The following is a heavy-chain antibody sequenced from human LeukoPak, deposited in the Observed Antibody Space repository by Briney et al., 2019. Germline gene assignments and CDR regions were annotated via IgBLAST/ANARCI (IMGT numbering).Heavy chain of an antibody. CDR1: GGSFSGYY. CDR3: ARGPYVLLWFGELKLFDY. CDR2: INHSGST. J-gene: IGHJ4*02. Sequence: PSETLSLTCAVYGGSFSGYYWSWIRQPPGKGLEWIGEINHSGSTNYNPSLKSRVTMSVDTSKNQFSLKLSSVTAADTAVYYCARGPYVLLWFGELKLFDYWGQGTLVTVSS. D-gene: IGHD3-10*01. V-gene: IGHV4-34*01.